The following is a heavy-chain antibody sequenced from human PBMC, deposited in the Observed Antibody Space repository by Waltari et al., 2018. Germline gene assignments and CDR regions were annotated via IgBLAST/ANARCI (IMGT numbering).Heavy chain of an antibody. CDR2: IYPGDSYT. CDR1: GYSITSYW. CDR3: ARGGIAAAEASANYYYGMDV. J-gene: IGHJ6*02. Sequence: EVQLVQSGAEVKKPGESLKISCKGSGYSITSYWIGWVRQMPGKGLEWMGIIYPGDSYTRYSPSFQGQVTISADKSISTAYLQWSSLKASDTAMYYCARGGIAAAEASANYYYGMDVWGQGTTVTVSS. V-gene: IGHV5-51*01. D-gene: IGHD6-13*01.